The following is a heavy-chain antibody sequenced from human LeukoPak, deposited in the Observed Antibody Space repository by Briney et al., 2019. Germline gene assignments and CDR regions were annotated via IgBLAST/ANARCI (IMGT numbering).Heavy chain of an antibody. V-gene: IGHV1-69*13. Sequence: GASVKVSCKASGGTFSSYAISWVRQAPGQGLEWMGGIIPIFGTANYAQNFQGRVTITADESTSTAYMELSSLRSEDTAVYYCARDYDILTGYNYDAFDIWGQGTMVTVSS. CDR3: ARDYDILTGYNYDAFDI. CDR2: IIPIFGTA. D-gene: IGHD3-9*01. CDR1: GGTFSSYA. J-gene: IGHJ3*02.